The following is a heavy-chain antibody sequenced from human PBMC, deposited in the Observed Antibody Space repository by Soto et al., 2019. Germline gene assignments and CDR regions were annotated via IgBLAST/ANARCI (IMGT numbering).Heavy chain of an antibody. CDR2: ISGSGGNT. Sequence: GGSLRLSCAASGFTFSSYAMSWVRQAPGKGLEWVSAISGSGGNTYYADSVKGRFTISRDNSKNTLYLQMNSLRAEDTAIYYCAKDLIYSGYDSWGQGTLVTVSS. V-gene: IGHV3-23*01. CDR3: AKDLIYSGYDS. D-gene: IGHD5-12*01. CDR1: GFTFSSYA. J-gene: IGHJ4*02.